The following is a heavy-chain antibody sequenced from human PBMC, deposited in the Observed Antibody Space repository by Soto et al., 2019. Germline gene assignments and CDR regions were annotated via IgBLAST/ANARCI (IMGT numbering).Heavy chain of an antibody. V-gene: IGHV4-39*01. CDR3: ARHGSSSWQEPPGVQH. D-gene: IGHD6-13*01. CDR1: GGSISTSAYY. J-gene: IGHJ1*01. CDR2: IYYSGTS. Sequence: PSETLSLTCTVSGGSISTSAYYWGWIRQPPGKGLEWIGTIYYSGTSYHNPSLKSRVTISVDTSKNQFSLTLTSVTAADSAVYYCARHGSSSWQEPPGVQHWGQGTLVTVSS.